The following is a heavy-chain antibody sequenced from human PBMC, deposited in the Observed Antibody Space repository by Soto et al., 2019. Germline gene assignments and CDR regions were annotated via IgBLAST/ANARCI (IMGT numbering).Heavy chain of an antibody. CDR1: GYTFSTYG. CDR2: INTKNGKT. J-gene: IGHJ4*02. V-gene: IGHV1-18*01. Sequence: QVHLGQSGDEVKNPGASVKVSCKASGYTFSTYGITWVRQAPGQGLEWMGWINTKNGKTDYAQKFQDRVTVTSDTSTNTAYLELSSLRPADTAMYYCARDKTGDLGGYFDSWGQGTLVTVSS. CDR3: ARDKTGDLGGYFDS. D-gene: IGHD7-27*01.